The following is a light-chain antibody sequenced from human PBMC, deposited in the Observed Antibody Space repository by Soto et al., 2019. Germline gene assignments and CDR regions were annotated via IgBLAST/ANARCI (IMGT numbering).Light chain of an antibody. CDR3: YATDRGANRVV. Sequence: SYELTQPTSVSGSPGHKARITCAGDEVTKKYGYWHQQKAGQAPVLVIYEDSERPSRIPERFSGSRTGTMATLTISGAQGEEEADDYCYATDRGANRVVFGRGTKLSDL. V-gene: IGLV3-10*01. CDR1: EVTKKY. CDR2: EDS. J-gene: IGLJ2*01.